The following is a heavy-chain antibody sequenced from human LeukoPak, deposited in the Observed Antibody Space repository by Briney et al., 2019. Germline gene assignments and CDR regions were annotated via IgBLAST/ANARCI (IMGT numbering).Heavy chain of an antibody. Sequence: GGSLRPSCAPSGFTFSSYWMSWVRQAPGKGLEWVANIKQDGSEKYYVDSVKGRFTISRDNAKNSLYLQMNSLRAEDTAVYYCARSYYDSSGFDYWGQGTLVTVSS. CDR2: IKQDGSEK. CDR1: GFTFSSYW. V-gene: IGHV3-7*01. CDR3: ARSYYDSSGFDY. J-gene: IGHJ4*02. D-gene: IGHD3-22*01.